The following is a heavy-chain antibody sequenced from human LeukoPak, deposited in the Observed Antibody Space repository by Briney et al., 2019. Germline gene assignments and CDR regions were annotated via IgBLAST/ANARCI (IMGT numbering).Heavy chain of an antibody. CDR1: GFTFDDYA. CDR2: ISGDGGST. J-gene: IGHJ4*02. D-gene: IGHD6-13*01. Sequence: PGGSLRLSCAASGFTFDDYAMHWVRHAPGKGLEWVSLISGDGGSTYYADSVKGRFTISRDNSKNSLYLQMNSLRTEDTALYYCAKANSPLAAAVPWSIKEWGQGTLVTVSS. CDR3: AKANSPLAAAVPWSIKE. V-gene: IGHV3-43*02.